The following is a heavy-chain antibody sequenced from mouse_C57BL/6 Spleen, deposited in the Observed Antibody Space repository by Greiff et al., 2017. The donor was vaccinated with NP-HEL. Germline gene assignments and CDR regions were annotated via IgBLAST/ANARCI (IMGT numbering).Heavy chain of an antibody. Sequence: VQLQQSGPELVKPGASVKISCKASGYTFTDYYMDWVKQSPGQSLEWIGDINPNNGGTIYNQKFKGKATLTVDKSSSTAYMELRSLTSEDTAVYYCARAQRLYFDVWGTGTTVTVSS. V-gene: IGHV1-18*01. CDR1: GYTFTDYY. J-gene: IGHJ1*03. CDR2: INPNNGGT. CDR3: ARAQRLYFDV.